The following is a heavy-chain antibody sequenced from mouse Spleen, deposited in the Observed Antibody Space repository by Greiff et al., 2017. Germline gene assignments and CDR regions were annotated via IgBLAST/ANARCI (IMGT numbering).Heavy chain of an antibody. J-gene: IGHJ4*01. CDR3: ARASIYDGYYGSAMDY. V-gene: IGHV1-61*01. CDR2: IYPSDSET. D-gene: IGHD2-3*01. Sequence: VQLQQPGAELVRPGSSVKLSCKASGYTFTSYWMDWVKQRPGQGLEWIGNIYPSDSETHYNPKFKDKATLTVDKSSSTAYMQLSSLTSEDSAVYYCARASIYDGYYGSAMDYWGQGTSVTVSS. CDR1: GYTFTSYW.